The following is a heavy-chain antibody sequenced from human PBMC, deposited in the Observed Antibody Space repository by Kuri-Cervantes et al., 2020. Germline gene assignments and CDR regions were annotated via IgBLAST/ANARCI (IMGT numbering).Heavy chain of an antibody. CDR3: AADSGSYRGWFDP. CDR2: IVVGSGNT. CDR1: GFTFTSSA. D-gene: IGHD1-26*01. Sequence: SGKVSCKASGFTFTSSAMQWVRQARGQRLEWIGWIVVGSGNTNYAQKFQERVTITRDMSTSTAYMELSSLRSEDTAVYYCAADSGSYRGWFDPWGQGTLVTVSS. V-gene: IGHV1-58*02. J-gene: IGHJ5*02.